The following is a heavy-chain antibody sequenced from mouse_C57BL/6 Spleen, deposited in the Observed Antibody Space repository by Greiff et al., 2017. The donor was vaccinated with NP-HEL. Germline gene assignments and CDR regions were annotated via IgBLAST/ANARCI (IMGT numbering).Heavy chain of an antibody. D-gene: IGHD2-5*01. Sequence: QVHVKQSGPGLVQPSQSLSITCTVSGFSLTSYGVHWVRQSPGKGLEWLGVIWSGGSTDYNAAFISRLSISKDNSKSQVFFKMNSLQADDTAIYYCARPYSNYPYYYAMDYWGQGTSVTVSS. CDR3: ARPYSNYPYYYAMDY. CDR2: IWSGGST. V-gene: IGHV2-2*01. J-gene: IGHJ4*01. CDR1: GFSLTSYG.